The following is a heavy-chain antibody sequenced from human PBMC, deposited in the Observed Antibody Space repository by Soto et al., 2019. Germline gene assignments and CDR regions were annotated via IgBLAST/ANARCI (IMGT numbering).Heavy chain of an antibody. CDR1: GYTFTGYY. CDR2: INPNSGGT. Sequence: ASVKVSCKASGYTFTGYYMHWVRQAPGQGLEWMGWINPNSGGTNYAQKFQGRVTMTRDTSISTAYMELSRLRSDDTAVYYCARDKATVTTYDPRFSRRQGFDPWGQGTLGTVSS. D-gene: IGHD4-17*01. J-gene: IGHJ5*02. CDR3: ARDKATVTTYDPRFSRRQGFDP. V-gene: IGHV1-2*02.